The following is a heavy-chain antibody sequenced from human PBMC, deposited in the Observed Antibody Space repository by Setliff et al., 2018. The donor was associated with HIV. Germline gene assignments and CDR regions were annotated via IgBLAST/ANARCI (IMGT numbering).Heavy chain of an antibody. J-gene: IGHJ4*02. D-gene: IGHD3-3*01. Sequence: ASVKVSCKASGYTFTSYYMHWVRQAPGQGLEWMGIINPSGDSTSYAQKFQSRVTMTRDTSTNTVYMELSSLRSEDTAVYYCARLGDFWSGYYYFDYWGQGTLVTVSS. V-gene: IGHV1-46*01. CDR1: GYTFTSYY. CDR3: ARLGDFWSGYYYFDY. CDR2: INPSGDST.